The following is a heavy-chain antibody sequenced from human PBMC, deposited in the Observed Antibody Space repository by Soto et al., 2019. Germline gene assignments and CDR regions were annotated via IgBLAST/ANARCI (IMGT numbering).Heavy chain of an antibody. D-gene: IGHD6-13*01. CDR3: ARMTGDSSSWFDYYYYGMDV. V-gene: IGHV4-39*01. CDR1: GGSISSSSYY. Sequence: PSETLSLTCTVSGGSISSSSYYWGWIRQPPRKGLEWIGSIYYSGSTYYNPSLKSRVTISVDTSKNQFSLKLSSVTAADTAVYYCARMTGDSSSWFDYYYYGMDVWGQGTTVTVSS. CDR2: IYYSGST. J-gene: IGHJ6*02.